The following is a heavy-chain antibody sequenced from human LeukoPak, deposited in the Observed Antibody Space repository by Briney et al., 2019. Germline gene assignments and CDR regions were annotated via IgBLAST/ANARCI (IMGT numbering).Heavy chain of an antibody. V-gene: IGHV4-59*13. Sequence: SETLSLTWTVSGGSISSYYWSWIRQPPGKGLEWIGYIYAFGSTNYNPSLKSRVTISVDTSKNRFSLKLSAGTASDTAVFYCTSLSSGNAGWFDGWGERTLVTVCS. CDR3: TSLSSGNAGWFDG. CDR1: GGSISSYY. D-gene: IGHD3-22*01. CDR2: IYAFGST. J-gene: IGHJ4*02.